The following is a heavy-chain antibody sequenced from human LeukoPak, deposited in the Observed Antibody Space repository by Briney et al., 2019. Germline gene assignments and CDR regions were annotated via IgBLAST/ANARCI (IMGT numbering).Heavy chain of an antibody. Sequence: GASVKVSCKVSGYTLTELSMHWVRQAPGKGLEWMGGFDPEDGETIYAQKFQGRVTMTEDTSTDTAYMELSSLRSEDTAVYYCARTAPRYDSSGYPPDYWGQGTLVTVSS. D-gene: IGHD3-22*01. J-gene: IGHJ4*02. V-gene: IGHV1-24*01. CDR1: GYTLTELS. CDR3: ARTAPRYDSSGYPPDY. CDR2: FDPEDGET.